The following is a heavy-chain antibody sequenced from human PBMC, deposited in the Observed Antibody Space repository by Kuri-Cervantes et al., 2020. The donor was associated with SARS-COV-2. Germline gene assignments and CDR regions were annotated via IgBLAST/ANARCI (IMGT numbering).Heavy chain of an antibody. Sequence: ASVKVSCKVSGYSFTSYAMNWARQAPGQGLEWLGWIGTNTGNPTYAQGFTGRFVFSLDTSVSTAYLQISSLKAEDTAVYYCAREGSPYYYGFERAFDIWGQGTMVTVSS. V-gene: IGHV7-4-1*02. CDR1: GYSFTSYA. CDR2: IGTNTGNP. CDR3: AREGSPYYYGFERAFDI. D-gene: IGHD3-10*01. J-gene: IGHJ3*02.